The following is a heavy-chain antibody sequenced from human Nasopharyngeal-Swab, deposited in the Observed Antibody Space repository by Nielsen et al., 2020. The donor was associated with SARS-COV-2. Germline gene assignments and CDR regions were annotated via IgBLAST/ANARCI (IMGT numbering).Heavy chain of an antibody. Sequence: SETLSLTCTVSGGSISTYYLSCILQPPGKGLEWIGYIYDIGSINYNPSLKSRVTISVDTSKNQFSLNLSSVTAADTDVYYCARVGIPTMVRGVNWFDPWGQGTLVIVSS. CDR2: IYDIGSI. CDR1: GGSISTYY. J-gene: IGHJ5*02. CDR3: ARVGIPTMVRGVNWFDP. V-gene: IGHV4-59*01. D-gene: IGHD3-10*01.